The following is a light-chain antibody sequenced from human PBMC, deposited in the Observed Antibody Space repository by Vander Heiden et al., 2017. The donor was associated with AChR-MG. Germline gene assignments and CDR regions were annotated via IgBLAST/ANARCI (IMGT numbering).Light chain of an antibody. J-gene: IGLJ1*01. CDR3: GAWDSGLSAGV. CDR1: ASNVGNNY. CDR2: DND. Sequence: SALTQPPSVSPAPGHTVTTSCSGGASNVGNNYISWYQHVPGTAPKLLIYDNDKRPPGIPGRFSGSKSGTSATLVITGLQPGDEADYYCGAWDSGLSAGVFGTGTQVTV. V-gene: IGLV1-51*01.